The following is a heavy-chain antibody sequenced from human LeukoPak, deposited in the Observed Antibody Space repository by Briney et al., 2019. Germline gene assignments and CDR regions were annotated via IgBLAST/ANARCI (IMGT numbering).Heavy chain of an antibody. D-gene: IGHD3-10*01. Sequence: SETLSLTCAVYGGSFRGYYWSWIRQPPGKGLEWIGEINHSGSTNYNPSLKSRVTISVDTSKNQFSLKLSSVAAADTAVYYCGRETMVRGVRPKRFDPWGQGTLVTVSS. CDR3: GRETMVRGVRPKRFDP. CDR1: GGSFRGYY. V-gene: IGHV4-34*01. CDR2: INHSGST. J-gene: IGHJ5*02.